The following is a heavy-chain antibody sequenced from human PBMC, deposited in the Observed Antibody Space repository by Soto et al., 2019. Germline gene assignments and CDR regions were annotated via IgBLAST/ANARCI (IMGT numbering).Heavy chain of an antibody. J-gene: IGHJ4*02. V-gene: IGHV3-73*01. CDR2: IRSKANSYAT. CDR1: GFTFSGPA. D-gene: IGHD3-22*01. CDR3: TRRSDSSGYYTDY. Sequence: GGSLRLSCAASGFTFSGPAMHWVRQASGKGLEWVGRIRSKANSYATAYAASVKGRFTISRDDSKNTAYLQMNSLKTEDTAVHYCTRRSDSSGYYTDYWGQGTLVTVSS.